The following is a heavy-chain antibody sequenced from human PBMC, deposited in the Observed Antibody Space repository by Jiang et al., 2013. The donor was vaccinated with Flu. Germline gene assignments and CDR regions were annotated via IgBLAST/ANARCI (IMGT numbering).Heavy chain of an antibody. D-gene: IGHD2-2*01. Sequence: LLKPSETLSLTCTVSGGSISSYYWSWIRQPPGKGLEWIGYIYYSGSTNYNPSLKSRVTISVDTSKNQFSLKLSSVTAADTAVYYCARGCSSTSPRFSFWFDPWGQGTLVTVSS. V-gene: IGHV4-59*01. CDR2: IYYSGST. CDR1: GGSISSYY. CDR3: ARGCSSTSPRFSFWFDP. J-gene: IGHJ5*02.